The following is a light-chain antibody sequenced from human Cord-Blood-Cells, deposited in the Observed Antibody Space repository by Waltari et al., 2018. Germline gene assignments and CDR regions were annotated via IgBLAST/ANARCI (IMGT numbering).Light chain of an antibody. J-gene: IGKJ5*01. CDR1: QGISSY. Sequence: AIRITQSPSSLSASTGDRVTITCLASQGISSYLAWYQQKPGKAPKVLIYAASTLQSGVPSRFSGSGSGTDFTLTISCLQSEDFATYYCQQYYSYPLVTFGQGTRLEIK. V-gene: IGKV1-8*01. CDR3: QQYYSYPLVT. CDR2: AAS.